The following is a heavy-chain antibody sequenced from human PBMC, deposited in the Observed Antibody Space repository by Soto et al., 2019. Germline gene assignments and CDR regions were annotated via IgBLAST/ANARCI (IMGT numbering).Heavy chain of an antibody. V-gene: IGHV3-64D*08. CDR3: VKDAPYGSGSYYGDFSVYYYYGMDV. J-gene: IGHJ6*02. Sequence: PGGSLRLSCSASGFTFSSYAMHWVRQAPGKGPEYVSAISSNGGSTYYADSVKGRFTISRDNSKNTLYLQMSSLRAEDTAVYYCVKDAPYGSGSYYGDFSVYYYYGMDVWGQGTTVTVSS. D-gene: IGHD3-10*01. CDR2: ISSNGGST. CDR1: GFTFSSYA.